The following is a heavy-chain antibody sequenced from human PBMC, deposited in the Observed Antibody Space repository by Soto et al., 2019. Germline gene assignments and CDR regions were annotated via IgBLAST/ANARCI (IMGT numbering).Heavy chain of an antibody. CDR3: AREGAGYCSSTSCRDYYYYYGMDV. J-gene: IGHJ6*02. D-gene: IGHD2-2*01. Sequence: XSVKVSCKASVYTFTSYGISWVRQAPGQGLEWMGWISAYNGNTNYAQKLQGRVTMTTDTSTSTAYMELRSLRSDDTAVYYCAREGAGYCSSTSCRDYYYYYGMDVWGQGTTVTVSS. CDR1: VYTFTSYG. V-gene: IGHV1-18*04. CDR2: ISAYNGNT.